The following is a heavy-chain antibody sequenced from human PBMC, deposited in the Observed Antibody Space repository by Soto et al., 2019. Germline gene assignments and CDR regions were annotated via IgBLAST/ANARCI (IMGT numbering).Heavy chain of an antibody. CDR1: GFTFSNYA. V-gene: IGHV3-23*01. CDR2: ISGSGGST. D-gene: IGHD3-10*01. CDR3: AKRASGSYFDY. Sequence: GSLRLSCAASGFTFSNYAMNWVRQAPGKGLEWISVISGSGGSTYYADSVKGRFAISRDNSKNTLYLQMNSLRAEDTAVYYCAKRASGSYFDYWSQGTLVTVSS. J-gene: IGHJ4*02.